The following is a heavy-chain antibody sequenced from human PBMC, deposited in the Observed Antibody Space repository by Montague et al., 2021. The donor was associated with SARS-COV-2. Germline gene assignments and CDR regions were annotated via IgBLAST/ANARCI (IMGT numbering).Heavy chain of an antibody. CDR1: GGSISSYY. Sequence: SETLSLTCTVSGGSISSYYWSWIRQPPGKGLEWIGYIYYSGSTNYNPSLKSRVTISIDTSKNQFSLKLSSVTAADTAVYYCARLEAGYCSGGSCYGSGFDPWGQGTLVTVSS. CDR3: ARLEAGYCSGGSCYGSGFDP. V-gene: IGHV4-59*08. J-gene: IGHJ5*02. CDR2: IYYSGST. D-gene: IGHD2-15*01.